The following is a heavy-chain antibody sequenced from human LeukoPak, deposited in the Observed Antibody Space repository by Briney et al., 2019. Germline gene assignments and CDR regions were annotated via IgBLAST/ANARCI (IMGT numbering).Heavy chain of an antibody. V-gene: IGHV3-9*03. Sequence: GGSLRLSCAASGFTFSSYAMSWVRQAPGKGLEWVSSISWGSGTQVYADSVKGRFTISRDNAKSSLYLQMNSLRSEDMAFYYCAKGAASTNYYFDYWGQGALVTVSS. CDR2: ISWGSGTQ. CDR3: AKGAASTNYYFDY. CDR1: GFTFSSYA. J-gene: IGHJ4*02. D-gene: IGHD2-2*01.